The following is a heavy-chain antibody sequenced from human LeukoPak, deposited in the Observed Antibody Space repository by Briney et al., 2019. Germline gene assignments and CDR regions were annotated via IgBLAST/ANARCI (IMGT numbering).Heavy chain of an antibody. CDR1: GFTLSSYW. D-gene: IGHD3-22*01. Sequence: GGSLRLSCAASGFTLSSYWMTWVRQAPGKGLEWVANIKQDGSEKHYVDSVKGRFTISRDNAKNSLYLQMNSLRAEDTAAYYCARGGDSSGYYSSFDYWGQGTLVTVSS. V-gene: IGHV3-7*02. J-gene: IGHJ4*02. CDR3: ARGGDSSGYYSSFDY. CDR2: IKQDGSEK.